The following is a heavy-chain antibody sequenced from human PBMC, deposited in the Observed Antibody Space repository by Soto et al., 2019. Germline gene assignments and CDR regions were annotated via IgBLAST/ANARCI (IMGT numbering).Heavy chain of an antibody. J-gene: IGHJ5*02. CDR3: SRRAPEGFDP. Sequence: PSETLSLTCTVSGGSISSSPYFWGWIRQPPGRGLEWIGSIDYRGTTYYNASPKSRVTLSLDTSKNQFSLKVNSLTAADTAVYFCSRRAPEGFDPWGQGTLVTVSS. CDR2: IDYRGTT. CDR1: GGSISSSPYF. V-gene: IGHV4-39*01.